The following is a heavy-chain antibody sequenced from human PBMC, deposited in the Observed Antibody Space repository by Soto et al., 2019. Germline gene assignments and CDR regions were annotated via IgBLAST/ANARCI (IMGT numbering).Heavy chain of an antibody. J-gene: IGHJ6*03. Sequence: QVQLVQTGAALKKPGSAVKVSCEASGGSFTSYSFTWGRQAPGQGLEWMGRIIPIHSKANYALKFQHIVTTHSDRSTGTVYVELTSLRPEETAVYFCGQSLIFVELCYMD. CDR1: GGSFTSYS. D-gene: IGHD3-3*01. V-gene: IGHV1-69*02. CDR3: GQSLIFVELCYMD. CDR2: IIPIHSKA.